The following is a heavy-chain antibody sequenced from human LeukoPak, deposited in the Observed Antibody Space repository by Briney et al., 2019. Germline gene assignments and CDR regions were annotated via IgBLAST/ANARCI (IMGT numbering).Heavy chain of an antibody. D-gene: IGHD6-13*01. J-gene: IGHJ4*02. Sequence: SETLSPTCTVSGYSISSGYYWGWIRQPPGKGLEWIGSIYHSGSTYYNPSLKSRVTISVDTSKNQFSLKLSSVTAADTAVYYCAREYSSSWYMVSVYFDYWGQGTLVTVSS. V-gene: IGHV4-38-2*02. CDR3: AREYSSSWYMVSVYFDY. CDR2: IYHSGST. CDR1: GYSISSGYY.